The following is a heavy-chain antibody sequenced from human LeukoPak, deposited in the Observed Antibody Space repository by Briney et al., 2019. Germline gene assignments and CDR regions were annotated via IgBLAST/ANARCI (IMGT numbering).Heavy chain of an antibody. J-gene: IGHJ4*02. CDR2: IYYSGRT. CDR3: ARGGGFGLSGGILYY. Sequence: PSETLSLTCTVSGGSISSSSYYWGWIRQPPGKGLEWIGSIYYSGRTYYNPSLKSRVTISVDTSKNQFSLKLSSVTAADTAVYYCARGGGFGLSGGILYYWGQGTLVTVSS. D-gene: IGHD2-15*01. CDR1: GGSISSSSYY. V-gene: IGHV4-39*01.